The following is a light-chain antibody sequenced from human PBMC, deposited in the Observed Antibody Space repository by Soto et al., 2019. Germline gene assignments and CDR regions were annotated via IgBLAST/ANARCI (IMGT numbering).Light chain of an antibody. CDR3: QQYNSYSPYT. CDR2: DAS. Sequence: DIPMTQSPSTLSASVGDRVTITCRASQSIDSWLAWYQQKPGKAPNLLIFDASSLESGVTSRFSGSGSGTEFTLTISSLQPDDLATYYGQQYNSYSPYTFGQGTKLEIK. V-gene: IGKV1-5*01. CDR1: QSIDSW. J-gene: IGKJ2*01.